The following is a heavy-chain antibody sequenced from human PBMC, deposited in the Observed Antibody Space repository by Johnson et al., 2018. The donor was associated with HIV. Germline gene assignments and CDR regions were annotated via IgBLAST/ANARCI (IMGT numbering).Heavy chain of an antibody. CDR2: IYSGGST. V-gene: IGHV3-53*01. D-gene: IGHD5-24*01. J-gene: IGHJ3*02. Sequence: VQLVESGVGLIQPGGSLRLSCAASGFTVSSNYMSWVRQAPGKGLEWVSVIYSGGSTYYADSVKGRFTISRDNSKNTLYLQMNSLRAEDTAVYYCARALLSASTIGAFDIWGQGTMVTVSS. CDR3: ARALLSASTIGAFDI. CDR1: GFTVSSNY.